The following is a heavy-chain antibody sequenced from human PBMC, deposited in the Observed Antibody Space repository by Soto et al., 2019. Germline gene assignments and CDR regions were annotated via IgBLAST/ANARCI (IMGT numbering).Heavy chain of an antibody. CDR2: INYSGST. CDR3: ARGRPYGSGSGFEWYYFDY. Sequence: SETLSLTCTVSGGSISNYYWSWIRQPPGKGLEYIGEINYSGSTNYNPSLKSRVTISVDTSKNQFSLKLSSVTAADTAVYYCARGRPYGSGSGFEWYYFDYWGQGTLVTVSS. V-gene: IGHV4-59*12. CDR1: GGSISNYY. D-gene: IGHD3-10*01. J-gene: IGHJ4*02.